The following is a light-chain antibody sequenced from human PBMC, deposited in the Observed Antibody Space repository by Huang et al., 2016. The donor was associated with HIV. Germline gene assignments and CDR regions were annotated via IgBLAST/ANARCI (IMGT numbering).Light chain of an antibody. CDR2: AAS. CDR1: QSLDSN. J-gene: IGKJ4*01. V-gene: IGKV3-15*01. Sequence: EIVMTQSPATLSLSPGDRVTLSGRASQSLDSNVARYQQKPGQSPSRLLFAASTRATGIPARFSGSGSGTEFTLTISSLQSEDFAMYYCQQHNNWPLTFGGGTRVVIK. CDR3: QQHNNWPLT.